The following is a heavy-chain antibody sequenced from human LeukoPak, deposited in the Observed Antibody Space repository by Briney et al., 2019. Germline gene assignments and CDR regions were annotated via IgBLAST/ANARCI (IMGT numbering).Heavy chain of an antibody. J-gene: IGHJ4*02. V-gene: IGHV4-4*02. CDR1: GDSISNSNW. Sequence: SETLSLTCDVSGDSISNSNWWSWVRQPPGKGLEWVGEISHSGSFNYNPSLKSRVIISMDKSKNHFSLKLSSITVADTAVYYCARAVAATSGRFSLGYWGQGTLVTVSS. D-gene: IGHD6-19*01. CDR3: ARAVAATSGRFSLGY. CDR2: ISHSGSF.